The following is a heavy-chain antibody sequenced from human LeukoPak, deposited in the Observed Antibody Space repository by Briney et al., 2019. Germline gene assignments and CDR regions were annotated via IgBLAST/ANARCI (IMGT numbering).Heavy chain of an antibody. D-gene: IGHD6-19*01. J-gene: IGHJ5*02. CDR1: GYTFTGYY. CDR3: ARGGPPQWLFIDWFAP. V-gene: IGHV1-2*02. Sequence: GASVKVSCKASGYTFTGYYMHWVRQAAGQGLEWMGWINPNSGGTNYAQKFQGRVTMTRDTSISTAYMELSRLRSDDTAVYYCARGGPPQWLFIDWFAPWGQGTLVTVSS. CDR2: INPNSGGT.